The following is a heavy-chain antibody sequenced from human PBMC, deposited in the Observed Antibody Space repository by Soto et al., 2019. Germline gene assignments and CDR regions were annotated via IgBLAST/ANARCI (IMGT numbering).Heavy chain of an antibody. CDR3: ARIGITMVRGVIMSPWDYYYYMDV. V-gene: IGHV1-8*01. J-gene: IGHJ6*03. D-gene: IGHD3-10*01. CDR2: MNPNSGNT. CDR1: GYTFTSYD. Sequence: ASVKVSCKASGYTFTSYDINWVRQATGQGLEWMGWMNPNSGNTGYAQKFQGRVTMTRNTSISTAYMELSSLRSEDTAVYYCARIGITMVRGVIMSPWDYYYYMDVWGKGTTVTVSS.